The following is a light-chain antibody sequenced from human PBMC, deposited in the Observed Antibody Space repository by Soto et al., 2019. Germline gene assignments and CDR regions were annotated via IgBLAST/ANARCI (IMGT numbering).Light chain of an antibody. J-gene: IGKJ2*01. CDR3: QQYINGYT. V-gene: IGKV3-15*01. Sequence: EVVMTQSPATLSVFPGERVTLSCRASQSVSSSIAWYQQKPGQAPRLLIYSASTRATGIPARFSGSGSGTEFTLTISSLESEDFAVYYCQQYINGYTFGQGTKLAIK. CDR2: SAS. CDR1: QSVSSS.